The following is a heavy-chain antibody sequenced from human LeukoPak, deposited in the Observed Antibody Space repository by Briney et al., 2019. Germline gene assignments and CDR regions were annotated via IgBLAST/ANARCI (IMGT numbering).Heavy chain of an antibody. J-gene: IGHJ3*02. CDR2: IDASGST. D-gene: IGHD5-24*01. CDR1: GASVSSYY. V-gene: IGHV4-4*07. Sequence: PSETLSLTCTVSGASVSSYYWIWIRQPAGRGLEWIGRIDASGSTNYNPSLKSRVTMSVDSSKNQFSLKVSSVTAADTAVYYCARKDGDIWGQGTMVTVFS. CDR3: ARKDGDI.